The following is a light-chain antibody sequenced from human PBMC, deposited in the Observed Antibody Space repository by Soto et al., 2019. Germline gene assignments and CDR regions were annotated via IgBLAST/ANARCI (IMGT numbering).Light chain of an antibody. CDR3: QQHTNWPLT. CDR1: HSVSTY. J-gene: IGKJ4*01. Sequence: DTVLTQSPATLSLSPGEGATLSCRASHSVSTYLAWYQQKPGQAPRLLIYDASTRATGIPARFSGSGSGTDFTLTISSLESEDFGVYYCQQHTNWPLTFGGGTKVDIK. V-gene: IGKV3-11*01. CDR2: DAS.